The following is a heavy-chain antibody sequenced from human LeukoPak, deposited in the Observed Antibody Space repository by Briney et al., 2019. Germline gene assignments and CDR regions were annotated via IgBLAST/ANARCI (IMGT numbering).Heavy chain of an antibody. CDR2: ISSGGTTI. CDR3: AKSFMD. Sequence: GGSLRLSCAASGFTFSSYEMNWVRQAPGKGLEWVSHISSGGTTIYYADSVKGRFTISRDNAKNSLYLQMNGLRAEDTAVYYCAKSFMDWGQGTLVTVSS. CDR1: GFTFSSYE. J-gene: IGHJ4*02. V-gene: IGHV3-48*03. D-gene: IGHD3-10*01.